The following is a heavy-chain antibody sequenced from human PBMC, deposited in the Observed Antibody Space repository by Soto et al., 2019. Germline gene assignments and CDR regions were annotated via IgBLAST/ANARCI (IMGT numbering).Heavy chain of an antibody. CDR1: GYTLTELS. V-gene: IGHV1-24*01. D-gene: IGHD3-10*01. Sequence: QVPLVQSGAEVKKPGASVKVSCKVSGYTLTELSMHWVRQAPGKGLEWMGGFDPEDGETIYAQKFQGRVTMTEDTSTDTAYMELSSLRSEDTAVYYCATGHITMVRGVTEKSKYYFDYWGQGTLVTVSS. CDR2: FDPEDGET. J-gene: IGHJ4*02. CDR3: ATGHITMVRGVTEKSKYYFDY.